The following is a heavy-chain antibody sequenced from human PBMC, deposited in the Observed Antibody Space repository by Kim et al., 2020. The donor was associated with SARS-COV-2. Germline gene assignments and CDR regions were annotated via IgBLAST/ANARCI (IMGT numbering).Heavy chain of an antibody. V-gene: IGHV4-34*01. CDR1: GGSFSGYY. D-gene: IGHD2-8*01. CDR2: INHSGST. Sequence: SETLSLTCAVYGGSFSGYYWSWIRQPPGKGLEWIGEINHSGSTNYNPSLKSRVTISVDTSKNQFSLKLSSVTAADTAVYYCARGVRYCTNGVCSRVGYGMDVWGQGTTVTVSS. CDR3: ARGVRYCTNGVCSRVGYGMDV. J-gene: IGHJ6*02.